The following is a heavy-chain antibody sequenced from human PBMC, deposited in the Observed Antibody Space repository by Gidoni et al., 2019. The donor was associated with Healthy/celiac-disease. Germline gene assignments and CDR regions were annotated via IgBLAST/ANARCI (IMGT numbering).Heavy chain of an antibody. Sequence: QVQLVESGGGVVQPGRSLRLSCAASGFTFSSYGMHWVRQAPGKGLEWVAVISYDGSNKYYADSVKGRFTISRDNSKNTLYLQMNSLRAEDTAVYYCAKDYGSGSYHYGMDVWGQGTTVTVSS. J-gene: IGHJ6*02. CDR3: AKDYGSGSYHYGMDV. V-gene: IGHV3-30*18. D-gene: IGHD3-10*01. CDR1: GFTFSSYG. CDR2: ISYDGSNK.